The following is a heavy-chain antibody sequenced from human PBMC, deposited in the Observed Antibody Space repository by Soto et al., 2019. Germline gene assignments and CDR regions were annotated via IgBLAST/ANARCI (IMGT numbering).Heavy chain of an antibody. J-gene: IGHJ4*02. CDR1: GGSFSGYY. CDR2: INHSGST. Sequence: QVQLQQWGAGLLKPSETLSLTCAVYGGSFSGYYWSWIRQPPGKGLEWIGEINHSGSTNYNPSLKSRVTISVDTSKNQFSLKLSSVTAADTAVYYCARGQRWLQSFDYWGQGTLVTVSS. D-gene: IGHD4-4*01. CDR3: ARGQRWLQSFDY. V-gene: IGHV4-34*01.